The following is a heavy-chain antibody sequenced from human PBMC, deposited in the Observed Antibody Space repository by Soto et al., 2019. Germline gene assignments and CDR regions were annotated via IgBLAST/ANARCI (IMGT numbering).Heavy chain of an antibody. CDR3: AGQYCDSSSCYALY. D-gene: IGHD2-2*01. Sequence: QVQLVESGGDVVQPGKSLRLSCAASGFTFSTYGMHWVRQAPGKGLEWVAVIWHDGSNKYYADSVKGGFTISRDNSKNTVFLQMSSLRAEDTAVYYCAGQYCDSSSCYALYWGQGTLVTVSS. CDR1: GFTFSTYG. J-gene: IGHJ4*02. CDR2: IWHDGSNK. V-gene: IGHV3-33*01.